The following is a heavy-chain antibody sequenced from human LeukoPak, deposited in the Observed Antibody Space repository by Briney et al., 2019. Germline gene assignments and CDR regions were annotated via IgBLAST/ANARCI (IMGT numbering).Heavy chain of an antibody. D-gene: IGHD4-17*01. CDR3: ARDNEGGNGEDYGDYEESVALSYYYYMDV. J-gene: IGHJ6*03. CDR2: TYYSSNWYN. V-gene: IGHV6-1*01. CDR1: GDSVSSDNVG. Sequence: SQTLSLTCAISGDSVSSDNVGWNWIRQSPSRGLEWLGRTYYSSNWYNDYAPSVKSRITITADTSKNQFSLKLSSVTAADTAVYYCARDNEGGNGEDYGDYEESVALSYYYYMDVWGKGTTVTVSS.